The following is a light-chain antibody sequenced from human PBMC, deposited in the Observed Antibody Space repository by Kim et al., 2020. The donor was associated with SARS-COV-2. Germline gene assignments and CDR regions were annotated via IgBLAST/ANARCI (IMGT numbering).Light chain of an antibody. CDR2: DGA. CDR1: KSVSSY. V-gene: IGKV3-11*01. Sequence: SPGDRAPSCGGASKSVSSYFAWYQQKPGQPPRLLIYDGAVRATGVPARFRGSGYGTDFTLTIDSLEPEDFVVYYCHHRSDWPRGAFGQGTRLEIK. J-gene: IGKJ5*01. CDR3: HHRSDWPRGA.